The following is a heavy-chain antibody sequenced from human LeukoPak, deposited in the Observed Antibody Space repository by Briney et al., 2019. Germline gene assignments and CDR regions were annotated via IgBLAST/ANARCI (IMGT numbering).Heavy chain of an antibody. D-gene: IGHD2-2*01. V-gene: IGHV4-39*01. Sequence: SETLSLTCSVSGGSISSSSYYWGWIRQSPGKGLDWIGSISYSGWSYSDPSLKSRATISVDTSKNQFSLKLTSVTAADTAVYYCARQNCTLTSCYDYYHYHMDVWGKGTAVTISS. CDR3: ARQNCTLTSCYDYYHYHMDV. CDR1: GGSISSSSYY. J-gene: IGHJ6*03. CDR2: ISYSGWS.